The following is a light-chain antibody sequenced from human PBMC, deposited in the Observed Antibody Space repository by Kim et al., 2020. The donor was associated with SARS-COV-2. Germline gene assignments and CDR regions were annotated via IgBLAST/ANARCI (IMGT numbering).Light chain of an antibody. Sequence: PGERATLSSRSSQSVSSYLAWYQQKPGQAPRLLIYDASNRATGIPARFSGSGSGTDFTLTISSIEPEDFAVYYCQQRSNWPPIFTFGPGTKVDIK. CDR3: QQRSNWPPIFT. J-gene: IGKJ3*01. V-gene: IGKV3-11*01. CDR1: QSVSSY. CDR2: DAS.